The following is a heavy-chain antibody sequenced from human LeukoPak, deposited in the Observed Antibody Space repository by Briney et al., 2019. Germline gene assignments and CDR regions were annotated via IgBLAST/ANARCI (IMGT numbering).Heavy chain of an antibody. CDR2: IYYSGST. CDR3: ARVSGYSYGATNLAYMDV. V-gene: IGHV4-39*07. J-gene: IGHJ6*03. D-gene: IGHD5-18*01. Sequence: SETLSLTCTVSGGSISSYYWGWIRQPPGKGLEWIGSIYYSGSTYYNPSLKSRVTISVDTSKNQFSLKLSSVTAADTAVYYCARVSGYSYGATNLAYMDVWGKGTTVTVFS. CDR1: GGSISSYY.